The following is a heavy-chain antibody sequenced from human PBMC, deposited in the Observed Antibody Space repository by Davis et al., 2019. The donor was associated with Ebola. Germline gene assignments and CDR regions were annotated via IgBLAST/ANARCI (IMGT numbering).Heavy chain of an antibody. CDR3: ATTYYYYSSGYYLLWYFDL. CDR2: ITADGGST. J-gene: IGHJ2*01. Sequence: GESLKISCSASGFSFSRYAMHWVRQAPGKGLQFVSAITADGGSTYYADSVKDRFTVSRDKSKNILYLQMSSLRAEDTAVYYCATTYYYYSSGYYLLWYFDLWGRGTLVTVSS. V-gene: IGHV3-64D*06. CDR1: GFSFSRYA. D-gene: IGHD3-22*01.